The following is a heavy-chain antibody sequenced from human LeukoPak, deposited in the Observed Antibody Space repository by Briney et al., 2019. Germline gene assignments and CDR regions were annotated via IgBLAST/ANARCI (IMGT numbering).Heavy chain of an antibody. V-gene: IGHV3-7*01. Sequence: GGSLRLSCAASGFTFSSYWMSWVRQAPGKGLEWVANIKQDGSEKYYVDSVKGRFTISRDNAKNSLYLQMNSLRAEDTAVYYCARDNHYDYVWGAGYYYMDVWGKGTTVTVSS. CDR3: ARDNHYDYVWGAGYYYMDV. J-gene: IGHJ6*03. D-gene: IGHD3-16*01. CDR1: GFTFSSYW. CDR2: IKQDGSEK.